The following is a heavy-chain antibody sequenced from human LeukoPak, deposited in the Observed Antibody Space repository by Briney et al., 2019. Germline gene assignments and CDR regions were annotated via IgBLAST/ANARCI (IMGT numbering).Heavy chain of an antibody. Sequence: SVKVSCKASGGTFSSYAIGWVRQAPGQGLEWMGGIIPIFGTANYAQKFQGRVTITADKSTSTAYMELSSLRSEDTAVYYCAREGYSSSWGPYFDYWGQGTLVTVSS. CDR2: IIPIFGTA. CDR1: GGTFSSYA. J-gene: IGHJ4*02. D-gene: IGHD6-13*01. V-gene: IGHV1-69*06. CDR3: AREGYSSSWGPYFDY.